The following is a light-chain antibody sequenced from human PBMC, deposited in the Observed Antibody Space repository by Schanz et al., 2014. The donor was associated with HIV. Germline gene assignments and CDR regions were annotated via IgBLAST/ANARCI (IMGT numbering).Light chain of an antibody. CDR1: QSLISN. CDR2: GAS. CDR3: QQYNDWPPIT. V-gene: IGKV3D-15*01. J-gene: IGKJ5*01. Sequence: EIVLTQSPGTLSLSPGERATLSCRASQSLISNYLAWYQQKPGQAPRLLIYGASSRATGIPDRFSGSGSGTEFTLTISSLQSEDFAVYYCQQYNDWPPITFGQGTRLEIK.